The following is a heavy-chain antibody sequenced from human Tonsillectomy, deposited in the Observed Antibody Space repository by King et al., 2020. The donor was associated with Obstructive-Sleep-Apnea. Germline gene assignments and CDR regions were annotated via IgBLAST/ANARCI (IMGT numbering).Heavy chain of an antibody. J-gene: IGHJ4*02. CDR3: ARGSYSSGWEGDY. Sequence: VQLVESGGGVVQPGRSLRLSCAASGFTFSNYGMHWVRQAPGKGLEWVAFIRYDGSNNYYGDFLKGRFTIPRANSKNTQYLQMTSLRPEDTAVYYCARGSYSSGWEGDYWGQGTLVIVSS. V-gene: IGHV3-30*02. CDR1: GFTFSNYG. D-gene: IGHD6-19*01. CDR2: IRYDGSNN.